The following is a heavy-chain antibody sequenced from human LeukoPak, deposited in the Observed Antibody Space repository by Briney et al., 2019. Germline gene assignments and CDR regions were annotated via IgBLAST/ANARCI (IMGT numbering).Heavy chain of an antibody. Sequence: GGSLRLSCAASGFTFSSYGMSWVRLAPGKGLEWVSAISGSGGSTYYADSVKGRFTISRDNSKNTLYLQMNSLRAEDTAVYYCAKDRRAGSYDYWGQGTLVTVSS. V-gene: IGHV3-23*01. CDR2: ISGSGGST. D-gene: IGHD3-10*01. CDR3: AKDRRAGSYDY. J-gene: IGHJ4*02. CDR1: GFTFSSYG.